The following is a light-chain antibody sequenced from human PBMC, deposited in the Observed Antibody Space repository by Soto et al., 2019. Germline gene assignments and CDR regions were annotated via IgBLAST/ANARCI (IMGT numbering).Light chain of an antibody. CDR2: EAS. CDR3: HQVYAYPRT. J-gene: IGKJ1*01. V-gene: IGKV1-9*01. Sequence: DIQLTHSPSFLSASVGDRVTITCRARQGISNFLAWYQQKPGKAPKLLIYEASTLQSGVPSRFSGSGSGIEFTLTITSLQLEDFATYYCHQVYAYPRTFGQGTKVDIK. CDR1: QGISNF.